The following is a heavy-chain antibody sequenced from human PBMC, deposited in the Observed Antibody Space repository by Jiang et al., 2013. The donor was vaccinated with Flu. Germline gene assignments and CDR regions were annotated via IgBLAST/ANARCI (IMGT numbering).Heavy chain of an antibody. V-gene: IGHV4-31*03. J-gene: IGHJ4*02. CDR2: IYYSGST. Sequence: GSGLVKPSQTLSLTCTVSGGSISSGGYYWSWIRQHPGKGLEWIGYIYYSGSTYYNPSLKSRVTISVDTSKDQFSLKLSSVTAADTAVYYCARVYNWNYEYYFDYWGQGTLVTVSS. CDR1: GGSISSGGYY. D-gene: IGHD1-7*01. CDR3: ARVYNWNYEYYFDY.